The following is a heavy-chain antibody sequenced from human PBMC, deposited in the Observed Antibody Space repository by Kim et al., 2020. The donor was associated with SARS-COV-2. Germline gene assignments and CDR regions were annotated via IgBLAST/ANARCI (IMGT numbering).Heavy chain of an antibody. CDR3: ARGPNRVGGYAFFDY. V-gene: IGHV5-51*01. J-gene: IGHJ4*02. CDR2: IYPGDSDT. D-gene: IGHD5-12*01. CDR1: GYSFTSYW. Sequence: GESLKISCKGSGYSFTSYWIGWVRQMPGKGLEWMGIIYPGDSDTRYSPSFQGQVTISADKSISTAYLQWSSLKASDTAMYYCARGPNRVGGYAFFDYWGQGTLVTVSS.